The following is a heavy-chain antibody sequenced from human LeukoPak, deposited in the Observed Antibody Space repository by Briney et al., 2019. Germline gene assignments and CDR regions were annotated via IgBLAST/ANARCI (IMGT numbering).Heavy chain of an antibody. CDR1: GFTFSIYA. J-gene: IGHJ6*02. V-gene: IGHV3-30-3*01. Sequence: PGGSLRLSCAASGFTFSIYAMHRVRQAPGKGLEWVAVISYDGSNKYYADSVKGRFTICRDNSKNTLYLQMNSLRAEDTAVYYCARDPPSSYYDFWSGYQPNYYYYGMYVWGQGTTVTVSS. CDR3: ARDPPSSYYDFWSGYQPNYYYYGMYV. D-gene: IGHD3-3*01. CDR2: ISYDGSNK.